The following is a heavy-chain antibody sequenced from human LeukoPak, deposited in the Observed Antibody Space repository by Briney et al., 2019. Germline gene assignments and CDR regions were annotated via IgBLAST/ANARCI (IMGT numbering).Heavy chain of an antibody. Sequence: PSETLSLTCTVSGGSISTYYGNWIRQAPGKGLEWIGEINHSGSTNYNPSLKSRVTISVDTSKNQFSLKLSSATAADTAVYYCARIGGDPIYYSDYWGQGTLVTVSS. CDR1: GGSISTYY. J-gene: IGHJ4*02. V-gene: IGHV4-34*01. D-gene: IGHD2-21*02. CDR2: INHSGST. CDR3: ARIGGDPIYYSDY.